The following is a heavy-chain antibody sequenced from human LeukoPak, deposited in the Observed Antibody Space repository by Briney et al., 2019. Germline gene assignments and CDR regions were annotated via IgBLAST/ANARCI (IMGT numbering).Heavy chain of an antibody. V-gene: IGHV3-23*01. CDR2: ISGSGGST. CDR1: GFTFSSYA. CDR3: AKAPSGYSSSLYYFDY. D-gene: IGHD6-13*01. Sequence: GSLRLSCAASGFTFSSYAMSWVRQAPGKGLEWVSAISGSGGSTYYADSVKGRFTISRDNSKNTLYLQMNSLRAEDTAVYYCAKAPSGYSSSLYYFDYWGQGTLVTVSS. J-gene: IGHJ4*02.